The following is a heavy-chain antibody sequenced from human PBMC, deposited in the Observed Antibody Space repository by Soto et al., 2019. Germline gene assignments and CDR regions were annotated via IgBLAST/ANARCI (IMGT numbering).Heavy chain of an antibody. V-gene: IGHV3-49*04. D-gene: IGHD6-13*01. CDR1: GFTFGDYA. CDR2: IRSKAYGGTT. Sequence: GGSLRLSCTASGFTFGDYAMSWVRQAPGKGLEWVGFIRSKAYGGTTEYAASVKGRFTISRDDSKSIAYLQMNSLKTEDTAVYYCTRDNGLAIAAAGSGFDPWGQGTLVTVSS. CDR3: TRDNGLAIAAAGSGFDP. J-gene: IGHJ5*02.